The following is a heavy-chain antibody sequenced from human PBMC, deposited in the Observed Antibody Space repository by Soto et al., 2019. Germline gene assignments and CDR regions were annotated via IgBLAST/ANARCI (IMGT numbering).Heavy chain of an antibody. CDR1: GFTFSSYG. V-gene: IGHV3-30*18. CDR2: ISYDGSNK. D-gene: IGHD3-10*01. J-gene: IGHJ3*02. CDR3: AKDLSVTMVRGVIINDAFDI. Sequence: QVQLVESGGGVVQPGRSLRLSCAASGFTFSSYGMHWVRQAPGKGLEWVAVISYDGSNKYYADSVKGRFTISRDNSKNTXYXQMNSLRAEDTAVYYCAKDLSVTMVRGVIINDAFDIWGQGTMVTVSS.